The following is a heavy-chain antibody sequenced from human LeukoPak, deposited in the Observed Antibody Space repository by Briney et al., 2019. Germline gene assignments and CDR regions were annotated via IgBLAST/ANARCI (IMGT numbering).Heavy chain of an antibody. CDR2: ISSSLDSNI. CDR3: ARFTPQGYGWGGYNRFDP. J-gene: IGHJ5*02. V-gene: IGHV3-48*01. CDR1: GFTFNVYS. D-gene: IGHD3-16*01. Sequence: GGSLRLSCAASGFTFNVYSMNWVRQAPGKGLEWVSFISSSLDSNIYYADSVKGRFTISRDNAKNSLYLQMNSLRAEDTAVYYCARFTPQGYGWGGYNRFDPWGQGTLVTVSS.